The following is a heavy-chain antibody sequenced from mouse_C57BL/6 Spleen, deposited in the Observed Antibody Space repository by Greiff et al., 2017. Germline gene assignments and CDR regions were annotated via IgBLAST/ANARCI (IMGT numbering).Heavy chain of an antibody. V-gene: IGHV1-22*01. CDR2: LNPNIGGT. CDR1: GYTFTDYY. J-gene: IGHJ1*03. D-gene: IGHD1-3*01. CDR3: ARSGNYWYFDV. Sequence: EVQLQQSGPELVPPGASVTMSCKASGYTFTDYYMHWVQPSHGKSLEWIGYLNPNIGGTSYNQKFTGKATLTVNKSSSTAYMELRSLTSEDSAVYYCARSGNYWYFDVWGTGTTVTVSS.